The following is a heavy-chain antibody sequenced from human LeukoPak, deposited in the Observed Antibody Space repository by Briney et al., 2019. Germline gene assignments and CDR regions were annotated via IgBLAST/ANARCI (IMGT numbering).Heavy chain of an antibody. CDR1: GFTFSDNY. J-gene: IGHJ4*02. CDR2: MYTGGGA. CDR3: ARGYSNGWNFDY. D-gene: IGHD6-19*01. Sequence: PAGSLRLSCAASGFTFSDNYMSWVRQAPGKELEWVSLMYTGGGANYADSVKARFTISRDNSKNTLYLQLNSLRAEDTAVYYCARGYSNGWNFDYWGQGTLVTVSS. V-gene: IGHV3-66*01.